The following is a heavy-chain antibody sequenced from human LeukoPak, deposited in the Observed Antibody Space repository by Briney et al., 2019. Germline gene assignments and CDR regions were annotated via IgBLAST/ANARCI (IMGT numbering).Heavy chain of an antibody. J-gene: IGHJ4*02. CDR1: GFTFSSYA. CDR3: AKDPVIPAATYLDY. D-gene: IGHD2-2*01. CDR2: ISASGGRT. V-gene: IGHV3-23*01. Sequence: PGGALRLSCAASGFTFSSYAMSCVPQAPGKGLEWVSAISASGGRTYYADFVGGRFTISRDNSKNTLYLQMNRLRAEDTAVYYCAKDPVIPAATYLDYWGQGTLVTVSS.